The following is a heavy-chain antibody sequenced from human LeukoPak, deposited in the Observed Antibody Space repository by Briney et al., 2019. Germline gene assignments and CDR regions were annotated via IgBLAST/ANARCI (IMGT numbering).Heavy chain of an antibody. CDR3: ARTSGYCSGGSCYPTDY. D-gene: IGHD2-15*01. V-gene: IGHV1-2*02. CDR1: GYTFTGYY. J-gene: IGHJ4*02. CDR2: INPNSGGT. Sequence: ASVKVSCKASGYTFTGYYMHWVRQAPGQGLGWMGWINPNSGGTNYAQKFQGRVAMTRDTSISTAYMELSRLRSDDTAVYYCARTSGYCSGGSCYPTDYWGQGTLVTVSS.